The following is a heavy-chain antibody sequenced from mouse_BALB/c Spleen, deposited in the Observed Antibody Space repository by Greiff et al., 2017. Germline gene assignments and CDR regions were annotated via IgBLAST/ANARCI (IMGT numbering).Heavy chain of an antibody. CDR1: GYSITSGYY. CDR3: ARGVFFYYGSSSYWYFDV. CDR2: ISYDGSN. V-gene: IGHV3-6*02. J-gene: IGHJ1*01. Sequence: EVKLEESGPGLVKPSQSLSLTCSVTGYSITSGYYWNWIRQFPGNQLEWMGYISYDGSNNYNPSLKNRISITRDTSKNQFFLKLNSVTTEDTATYYCARGVFFYYGSSSYWYFDVWGAGTTVTVSS. D-gene: IGHD1-1*01.